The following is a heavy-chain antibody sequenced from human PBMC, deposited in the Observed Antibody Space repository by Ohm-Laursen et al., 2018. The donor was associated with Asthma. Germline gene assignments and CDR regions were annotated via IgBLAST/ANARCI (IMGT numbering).Heavy chain of an antibody. V-gene: IGHV3-30-3*01. CDR2: ISYDGSNK. CDR1: GFTFSSYA. Sequence: SLRLSCTASGFTFSSYAMHWVRQAPGKGLEWVAVISYDGSNKYYADSVKGRFTISRDNSKNTLYLQMNSLRAEDTAVYYCARDNYDSSGYYYGLDYWGQGTLVTVSS. J-gene: IGHJ4*02. D-gene: IGHD3-22*01. CDR3: ARDNYDSSGYYYGLDY.